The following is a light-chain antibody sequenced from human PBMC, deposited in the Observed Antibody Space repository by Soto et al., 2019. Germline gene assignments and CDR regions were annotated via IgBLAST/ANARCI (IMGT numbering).Light chain of an antibody. CDR1: HNDIGTYDY. CDR3: SSFTSDRIYV. Sequence: QSVLTQPTSVSGSPGQSITISCTGNHNDIGTYDYVSWYQQHPGRAPRLLIYGVTTRPSGIPDRFSASKSGLTASLTISGLQPEDEADYYCSSFTSDRIYVFGPGTKVTVL. V-gene: IGLV2-14*03. J-gene: IGLJ1*01. CDR2: GVT.